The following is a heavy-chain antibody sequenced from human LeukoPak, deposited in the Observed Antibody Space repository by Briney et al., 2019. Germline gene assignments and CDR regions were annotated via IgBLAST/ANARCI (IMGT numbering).Heavy chain of an antibody. CDR1: GFTFSSYS. V-gene: IGHV3-21*04. CDR3: PKVQRVNYYSYSYMDV. Sequence: GGSLRLSCAASGFTFSSYSMNWVRQAPGKGLEWVSSISSSSSYIYYADSVKGRFTISRDNAKNSLYLQMNSLRAEDTALYYCPKVQRVNYYSYSYMDVWGKGTTVTVSS. D-gene: IGHD6-25*01. J-gene: IGHJ6*03. CDR2: ISSSSSYI.